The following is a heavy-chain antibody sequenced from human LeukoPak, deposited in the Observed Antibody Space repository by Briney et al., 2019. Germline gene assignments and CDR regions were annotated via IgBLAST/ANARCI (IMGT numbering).Heavy chain of an antibody. D-gene: IGHD4-17*01. Sequence: PSETLSLTCSVSSGSISNFYWSWIRQPPGKGLEWIGFISYSGSTNYNPSLKGRVTISIDASKKQFSLKLSSVTAADSAVYYCATDLFYDDYYNNAFDIWGQGTMVTVSS. V-gene: IGHV4-59*01. CDR1: SGSISNFY. CDR2: ISYSGST. J-gene: IGHJ3*02. CDR3: ATDLFYDDYYNNAFDI.